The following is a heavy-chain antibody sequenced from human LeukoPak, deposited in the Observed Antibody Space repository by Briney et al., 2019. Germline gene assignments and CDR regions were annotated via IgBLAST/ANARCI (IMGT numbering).Heavy chain of an antibody. CDR2: IYPGDSET. CDR1: GYSFTSYW. CDR3: VRPHSSGYYTH. Sequence: HGESLKISCKGSGYSFTSYWIGWVRQMPRKGLEWMGIIYPGDSETRYSPSFQGRVTISADKSINTAYLQWSSLKASDTAMFYCVRPHSSGYYTHWGQGTLVTVSS. J-gene: IGHJ4*02. D-gene: IGHD3-22*01. V-gene: IGHV5-51*01.